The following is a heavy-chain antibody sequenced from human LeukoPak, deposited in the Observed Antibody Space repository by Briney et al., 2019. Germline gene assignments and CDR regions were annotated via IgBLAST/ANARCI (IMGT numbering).Heavy chain of an antibody. CDR1: GFTFSTYS. V-gene: IGHV3-21*01. J-gene: IGHJ4*02. Sequence: GGSLRLSCAASGFTFSTYSMHWVRQAPGKGLEWVSSIRSGSTYINYADSVKGRFTISRDDARNSLYLQMNSLRAEDTAVYYCARDGIFDYWGQGTLVTVSS. CDR2: IRSGSTYI. CDR3: ARDGIFDY.